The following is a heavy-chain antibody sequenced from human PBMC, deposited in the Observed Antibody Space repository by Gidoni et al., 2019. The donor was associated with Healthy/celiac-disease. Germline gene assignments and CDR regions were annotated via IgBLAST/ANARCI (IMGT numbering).Heavy chain of an antibody. J-gene: IGHJ3*02. CDR3: ARCAPRPHDEFVVAPGAFDI. CDR1: GYSFTSYW. Sequence: EVQLVQSGAEVKKPGESLKISCKGSGYSFTSYWIGWVRQMPGKGLEWMGIIYPGDSDTRYSPSFQGQVTISADKSISTAYLQWSSLKASDTAMYYCARCAPRPHDEFVVAPGAFDIWGQGTMVTVSS. V-gene: IGHV5-51*01. CDR2: IYPGDSDT. D-gene: IGHD2-21*01.